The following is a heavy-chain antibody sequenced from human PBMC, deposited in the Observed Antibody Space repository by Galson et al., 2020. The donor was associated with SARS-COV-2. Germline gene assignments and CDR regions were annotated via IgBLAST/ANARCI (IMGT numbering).Heavy chain of an antibody. J-gene: IGHJ4*02. V-gene: IGHV1-18*01. CDR2: ISAYDGDT. CDR3: ARVPVVVLVSSIFYFDS. CDR1: YYTFTSYT. Sequence: ASVKVSCKASYYTFTSYTISWMRQAPGHGLEWMGSISAYDGDTNYAQKFQGRITMTTDTSTSTAYMELRSLTSDDTAVYYCARVPVVVLVSSIFYFDSWGQGTLVTVSS. D-gene: IGHD2-15*01.